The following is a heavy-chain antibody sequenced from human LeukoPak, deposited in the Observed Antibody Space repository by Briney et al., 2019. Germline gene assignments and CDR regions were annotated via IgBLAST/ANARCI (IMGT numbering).Heavy chain of an antibody. CDR1: GYTFTSYG. D-gene: IGHD3-16*02. CDR3: AREAGRDDYVWGSYLLDYYYGMGV. J-gene: IGHJ6*02. V-gene: IGHV1-18*01. CDR2: ISAYNGNT. Sequence: ASVKVSCKASGYTFTSYGISWVRQAPGQGLEWMGWISAYNGNTNYAQKLQGRVTMTTDTSTSTAYMELRSLRSDDTAVYYCAREAGRDDYVWGSYLLDYYYGMGVWGQGTTVTVSS.